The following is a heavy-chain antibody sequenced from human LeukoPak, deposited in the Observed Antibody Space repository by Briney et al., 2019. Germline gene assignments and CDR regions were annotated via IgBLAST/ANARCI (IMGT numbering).Heavy chain of an antibody. Sequence: GGSLRLSCAASGFTFSSYWMHWVRQVPGKGLEWVSSISSSSSYIYYADSVKGRFTISKDNAKNSLYLQMNSLRAEDTAVYYCARDGHGNFWRARRTYYMDVWGKGTTVTVSS. J-gene: IGHJ6*03. V-gene: IGHV3-21*01. CDR1: GFTFSSYW. CDR2: ISSSSSYI. CDR3: ARDGHGNFWRARRTYYMDV. D-gene: IGHD3-3*01.